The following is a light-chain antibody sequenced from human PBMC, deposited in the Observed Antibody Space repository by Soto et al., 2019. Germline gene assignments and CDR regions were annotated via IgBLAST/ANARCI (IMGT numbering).Light chain of an antibody. CDR2: EGS. CDR1: SSDVGSYNL. J-gene: IGLJ2*01. V-gene: IGLV2-23*01. Sequence: QSALTQPASVSGSPGQSITISCTGTSSDVGSYNLVSWYQQHPGKAPKLMIYEGSKRPSGVSNRFSGSKSGNTASLTISGLQAEDEADYYCCSYAGSRGLVFGGATKLTVL. CDR3: CSYAGSRGLV.